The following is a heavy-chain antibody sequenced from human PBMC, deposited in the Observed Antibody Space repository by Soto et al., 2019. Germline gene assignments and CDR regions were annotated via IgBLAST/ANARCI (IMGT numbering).Heavy chain of an antibody. V-gene: IGHV1-18*01. D-gene: IGHD6-19*01. Sequence: QVPLVQSGAEVKKPGASVKVSCKASGYTFTSYGISWVRQAPGQGLEWMGWISAYNGNTNYAQKLQGRVTMTTDTSTSTAYRERRSRRSDDTAVYDCARVSGWLGSSVPYYYDGMDVWGQGTTVTVSS. CDR2: ISAYNGNT. CDR3: ARVSGWLGSSVPYYYDGMDV. CDR1: GYTFTSYG. J-gene: IGHJ6*02.